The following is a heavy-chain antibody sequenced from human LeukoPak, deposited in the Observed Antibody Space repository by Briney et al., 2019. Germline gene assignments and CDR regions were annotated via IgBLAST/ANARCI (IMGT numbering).Heavy chain of an antibody. Sequence: GGSLRLSCATSGFSFSTQEMTWVRQTPGKGLEWVSYISSNSRTIYYADSVKGRFTISRDNTRNSVFLQLNSLRVEDTGFYYCARGSYTGFDLYFDYWGQGTLVTVSS. CDR3: ARGSYTGFDLYFDY. CDR2: ISSNSRTI. V-gene: IGHV3-48*03. CDR1: GFSFSTQE. D-gene: IGHD5-12*01. J-gene: IGHJ4*02.